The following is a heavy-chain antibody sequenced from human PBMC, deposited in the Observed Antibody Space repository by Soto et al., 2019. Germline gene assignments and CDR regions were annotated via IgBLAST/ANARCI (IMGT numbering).Heavy chain of an antibody. CDR1: GFSLSTSGVG. CDR2: IYWDDDK. V-gene: IGHV2-5*02. J-gene: IGHJ5*02. Sequence: SGPTLVNPTQTLTLTCTFSGFSLSTSGVGVGWIRQPPGKALEWLALIYWDDDKRYSPPLKSRLTITKNTSKNQVVITMTKMDPVDTATYYCAHIITAGYCSGGSCYLRWNNWFDPWGQ. D-gene: IGHD2-15*01. CDR3: AHIITAGYCSGGSCYLRWNNWFDP.